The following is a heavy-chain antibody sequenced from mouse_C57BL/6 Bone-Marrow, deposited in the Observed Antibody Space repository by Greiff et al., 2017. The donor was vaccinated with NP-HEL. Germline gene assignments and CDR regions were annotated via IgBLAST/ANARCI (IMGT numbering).Heavy chain of an antibody. J-gene: IGHJ3*01. V-gene: IGHV1-31*01. CDR3: ARSPTDYYGSSYDAGFAY. CDR2: IYPYNGVS. CDR1: GYSFTGYY. Sequence: VQLKQSGPELVKPGASVKISCKASGYSFTGYYMHWVKQSHGNILDWIGYIYPYNGVSSYNQKFKGKATLTVDKSSSTAYMQLRSLTSEDSAVYYGARSPTDYYGSSYDAGFAYWGQGTLVTVSA. D-gene: IGHD1-1*01.